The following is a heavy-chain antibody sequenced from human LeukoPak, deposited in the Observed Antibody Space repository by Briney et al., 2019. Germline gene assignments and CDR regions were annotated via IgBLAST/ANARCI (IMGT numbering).Heavy chain of an antibody. CDR1: GFTFSHYG. Sequence: PGGSLRLSCAASGFTFSHYGMHWVCQAPGKGLEWVAFIWYDGSKSDYSESVKGRFTISRDNSKNTLSLQMNSLRGDDTAVYYCARDGINSSFWHFFESWGQGTLVTVSS. CDR2: IWYDGSKS. J-gene: IGHJ4*02. V-gene: IGHV3-33*01. D-gene: IGHD2/OR15-2a*01. CDR3: ARDGINSSFWHFFES.